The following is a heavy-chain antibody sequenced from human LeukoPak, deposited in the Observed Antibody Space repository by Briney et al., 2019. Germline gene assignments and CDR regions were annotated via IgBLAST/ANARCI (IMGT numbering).Heavy chain of an antibody. J-gene: IGHJ5*02. CDR1: GGSISSGGYY. CDR3: ARAVEPALGFDP. CDR2: IYYTRST. Sequence: SETLSLTCTVSGGSISSGGYYWSWIRQHPGKGLEWLGYIYYTRSTYYSPSLKSRVTISLDTSNNQFSLKLNSVTAADTAVYYCARAVEPALGFDPWGQGTLVTVSS. V-gene: IGHV4-31*03. D-gene: IGHD2-2*01.